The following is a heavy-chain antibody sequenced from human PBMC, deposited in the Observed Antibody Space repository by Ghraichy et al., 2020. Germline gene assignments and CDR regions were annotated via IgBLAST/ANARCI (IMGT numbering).Heavy chain of an antibody. Sequence: SVKVSCKASGGTFSSYAISWVRQAPGQGLEWMGGIIPIFGTANYAQKFQGRVTITADESTSTAYMELSSLRSEDTAVYYCASPSDILTVLRGDYYYYGMDVWGQGTTVTVSS. CDR2: IIPIFGTA. CDR3: ASPSDILTVLRGDYYYYGMDV. V-gene: IGHV1-69*13. D-gene: IGHD3-9*01. CDR1: GGTFSSYA. J-gene: IGHJ6*02.